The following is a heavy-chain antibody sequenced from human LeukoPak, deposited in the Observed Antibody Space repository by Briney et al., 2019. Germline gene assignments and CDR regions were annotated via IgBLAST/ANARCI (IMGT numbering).Heavy chain of an antibody. CDR1: GGTFSSYA. J-gene: IGHJ4*02. CDR3: ARIYDSSGRFDY. V-gene: IGHV1-69*01. D-gene: IGHD3-22*01. Sequence: SVKVSCKASGGTFSSYAISWVRQAPGQGLEWMGGIIPIFGTANYAQKFQDRVTITADESTSTAYMELSSLRSKDTAEYYCARIYDSSGRFDYWGQGTLVTVSS. CDR2: IIPIFGTA.